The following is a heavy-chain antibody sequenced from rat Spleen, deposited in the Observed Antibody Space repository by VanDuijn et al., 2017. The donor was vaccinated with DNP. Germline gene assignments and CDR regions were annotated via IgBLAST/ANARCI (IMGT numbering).Heavy chain of an antibody. Sequence: EVQLVESGGGLVQPGRSLKLSCAASGFTFSDYNMAWVRQAPKKGLEWVAYISYDGGSTYYGDSVKGRFTISRDNAKSTLYLQMNSLRSEDTATYYCARGSTSIYWYFDFWGPGTMVTVSS. CDR2: ISYDGGST. CDR1: GFTFSDYN. J-gene: IGHJ1*01. D-gene: IGHD3-1*01. V-gene: IGHV5-7*01. CDR3: ARGSTSIYWYFDF.